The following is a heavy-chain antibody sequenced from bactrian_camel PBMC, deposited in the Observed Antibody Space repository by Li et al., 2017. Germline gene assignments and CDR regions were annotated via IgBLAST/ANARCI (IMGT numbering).Heavy chain of an antibody. V-gene: IGHV3S55*01. D-gene: IGHD1*01. CDR3: AAAERCPAGPPRDSWFAY. CDR1: GNTYSSYC. CDR2: IRSAGFT. J-gene: IGHJ6*01. Sequence: HVQLVESGGGSVQAGGSLRLSCAASGNTYSSYCMGWFRQAPGKEREGVAKIRSAGFTIVSDSVKGRFTIARDDATNDLYLIMNSLKPEDTAMYYCAAAERCPAGPPRDSWFAYWGQGTQVTVS.